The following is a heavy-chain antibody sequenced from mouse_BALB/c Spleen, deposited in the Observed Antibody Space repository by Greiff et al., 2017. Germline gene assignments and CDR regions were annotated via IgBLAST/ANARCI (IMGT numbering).Heavy chain of an antibody. J-gene: IGHJ2*01. Sequence: EVNVVESGGDLVKPGGSLKLSCAASGFTFSSYGMSWVRQTPDKRLEWVATISSGGSYTYYPDSVKGRFTISRDNAKNTLYLQMSSLKSEDTAMYYCAKLRFDYWGQGTTLTVSS. CDR3: AKLRFDY. V-gene: IGHV5-6*01. D-gene: IGHD1-1*01. CDR1: GFTFSSYG. CDR2: ISSGGSYT.